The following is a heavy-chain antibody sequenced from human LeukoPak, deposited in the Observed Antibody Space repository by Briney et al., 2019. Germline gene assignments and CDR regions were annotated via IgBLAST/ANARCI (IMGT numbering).Heavy chain of an antibody. CDR2: IYHSGYT. D-gene: IGHD3/OR15-3a*01. Sequence: SETLSLTCTVSGGSMNTYYWSWIRQPPGKGLEWIGYIYHSGYTYYNTSLKSRVTISVDGSKNQFSLKLSSVTAADTAVYYCARVTGVGTGAFDIWGQGTMVTVSS. CDR1: GGSMNTYY. V-gene: IGHV4-59*12. CDR3: ARVTGVGTGAFDI. J-gene: IGHJ3*02.